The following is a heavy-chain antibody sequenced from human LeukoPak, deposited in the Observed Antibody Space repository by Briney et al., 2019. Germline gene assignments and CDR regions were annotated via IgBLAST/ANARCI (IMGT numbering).Heavy chain of an antibody. V-gene: IGHV4-61*08. CDR3: ARAGPYYDSSGYPLNYFDY. D-gene: IGHD3-22*01. CDR1: GGSISSGGYY. J-gene: IGHJ4*02. Sequence: SETLSLTCTVSGGSISSGGYYWSWIRQPPGKGLEWIGYIYYSGSTNYNPSLKSRVTISVDTSKNQFSLKLSSVTAADTAVYYCARAGPYYDSSGYPLNYFDYWGQGTLVTVSS. CDR2: IYYSGST.